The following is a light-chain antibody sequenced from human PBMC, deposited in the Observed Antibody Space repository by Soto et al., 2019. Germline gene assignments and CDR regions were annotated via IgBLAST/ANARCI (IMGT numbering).Light chain of an antibody. CDR1: QSVSSSY. CDR3: QQYGRSPFT. CDR2: GAS. J-gene: IGKJ3*01. V-gene: IGKV3-20*01. Sequence: EIVLTQSPCTLSFSPGERSTLSCRASQSVSSSYLAWYQQKPGQAPRLLIYGASSRATGIPGRFSGSGSGTDFTLTISRLEPEDFAVYYCQQYGRSPFTFGPGTKVDIK.